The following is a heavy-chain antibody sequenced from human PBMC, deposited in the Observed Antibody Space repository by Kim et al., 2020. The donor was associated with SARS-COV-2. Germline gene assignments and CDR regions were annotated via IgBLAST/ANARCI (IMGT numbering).Heavy chain of an antibody. J-gene: IGHJ5*02. CDR3: ARLCSSGTCQRS. V-gene: IGHV1-2*06. D-gene: IGHD2-15*01. Sequence: ASVKVSCKASGYSFTDYYMHWVRQAPGQGLEWMGRINPNSGGTNFAQQFQGRVTMTRDTSIRTAYMELSRLRTDDTAVYYCARLCSSGTCQRSWGQGTLVTVSS. CDR2: INPNSGGT. CDR1: GYSFTDYY.